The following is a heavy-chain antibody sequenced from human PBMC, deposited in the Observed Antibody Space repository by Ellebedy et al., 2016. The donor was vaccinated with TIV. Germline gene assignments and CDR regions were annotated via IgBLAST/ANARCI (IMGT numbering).Heavy chain of an antibody. Sequence: PGGSLRLSCAASGFTLSDGWMNWVRQAPGKGLEWVGRIKSKVDGGTTDYAAPVKGRFTISRDDSKNTLYLQMNSLKTEDTAVYYCASYVLRYFDWQSNNYYTMGVWGHGTTVTVSS. V-gene: IGHV3-15*01. D-gene: IGHD3-9*01. J-gene: IGHJ6*02. CDR1: GFTLSDGW. CDR3: ASYVLRYFDWQSNNYYTMGV. CDR2: IKSKVDGGTT.